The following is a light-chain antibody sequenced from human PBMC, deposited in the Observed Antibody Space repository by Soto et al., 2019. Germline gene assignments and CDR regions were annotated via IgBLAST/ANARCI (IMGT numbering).Light chain of an antibody. Sequence: ELVMTESPATLSVSPGERATRSCRPSLTVIRNYLAWHQQKPGQTNRLLVYGASSRATGIQDRFSGSGSGTDFTLTISRLEPEDFAVYYCKQHGGSPITLGKGTRLEIK. CDR1: LTVIRNY. CDR3: KQHGGSPIT. J-gene: IGKJ5*01. V-gene: IGKV3-20*01. CDR2: GAS.